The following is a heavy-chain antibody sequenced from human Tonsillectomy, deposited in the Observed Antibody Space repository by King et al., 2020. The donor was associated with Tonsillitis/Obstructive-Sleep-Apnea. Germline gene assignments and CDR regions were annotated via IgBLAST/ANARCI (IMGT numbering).Heavy chain of an antibody. Sequence: VQLQESGPGLVKPSETLSLTCTVSGGSISGYYWSWIRQPPGKGLEWIGYIYYSGSTNYNPSLKSRVTISGDTSKNQFSLKLSSVTAADTAVYYCARGAVVAATPIDYWGQGTLVTVFS. D-gene: IGHD2-15*01. J-gene: IGHJ4*02. V-gene: IGHV4-59*01. CDR1: GGSISGYY. CDR2: IYYSGST. CDR3: ARGAVVAATPIDY.